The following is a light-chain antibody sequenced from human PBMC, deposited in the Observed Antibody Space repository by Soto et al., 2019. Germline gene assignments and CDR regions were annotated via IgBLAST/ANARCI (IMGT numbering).Light chain of an antibody. V-gene: IGKV1-9*01. CDR3: QRYNNWPLT. CDR2: AAS. CDR1: QGISSY. J-gene: IGKJ4*01. Sequence: DIRLTQSPSFLSASVGDRVTITCRASQGISSYLAWYQQKPGKAPKLLIYAASTLQSGVPSRFSGSGSGTDFTLTISCLQSEDFAVYYCQRYNNWPLTFGGGTKVDIK.